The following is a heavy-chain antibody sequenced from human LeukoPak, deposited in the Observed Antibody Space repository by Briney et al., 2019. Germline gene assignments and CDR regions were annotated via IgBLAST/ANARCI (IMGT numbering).Heavy chain of an antibody. V-gene: IGHV4-38-2*02. J-gene: IGHJ4*02. D-gene: IGHD1-26*01. CDR3: TRASGGVGRFDY. CDR2: IYHSGST. Sequence: PSETLSLTCTVSGYSISSGYYWGWIRQPPGRGLEWLGSIYHSGSTYYNPSLKSRVTISVDTSKNQFSLKLSSVTAADTAVYYCTRASGGVGRFDYWGQGTLVTVSS. CDR1: GYSISSGYY.